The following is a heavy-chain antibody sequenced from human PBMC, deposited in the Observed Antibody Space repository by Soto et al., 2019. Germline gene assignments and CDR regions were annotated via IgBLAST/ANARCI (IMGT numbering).Heavy chain of an antibody. D-gene: IGHD5-18*01. V-gene: IGHV3-21*01. CDR3: ARRGYSYGYSFNGMDV. CDR2: ISSSSSYI. J-gene: IGHJ6*02. Sequence: PGGSLRLSCAASGFTFSSYSMNWVRQAPGKGLEWVSSISSSSSYIYYADSVKGRFTISRDNAKNPLYLQMNSLRAEDTAVYYCARRGYSYGYSFNGMDVWGQGTTVTVSS. CDR1: GFTFSSYS.